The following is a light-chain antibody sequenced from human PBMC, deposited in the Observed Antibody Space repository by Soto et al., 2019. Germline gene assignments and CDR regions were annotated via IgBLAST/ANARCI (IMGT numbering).Light chain of an antibody. CDR2: EVN. V-gene: IGLV2-23*02. Sequence: QSVLTQPASVSGSPGQSITISCTGTSSNVGSYKLVSWYQQHPGKAPKLMIFEVNKRPSGVSNRFSGSKSGNTASLTISGLKVEAEADYYCCSSGGSPTYVFGTGTKVTV. CDR3: CSSGGSPTYV. CDR1: SSNVGSYKL. J-gene: IGLJ1*01.